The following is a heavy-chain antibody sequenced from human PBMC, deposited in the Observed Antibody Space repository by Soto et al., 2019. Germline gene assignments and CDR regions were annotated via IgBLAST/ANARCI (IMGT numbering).Heavy chain of an antibody. V-gene: IGHV4-4*02. CDR3: ARVSGSYYYGMDV. CDR2: IYHSGST. CDR1: GGSISSSNW. J-gene: IGHJ6*02. D-gene: IGHD1-26*01. Sequence: QVQLQESGPGLVKPSGTLSLTCAVSGGSISSSNWWSWVRQPPGKGLEWIGEIYHSGSTNYNPSLKSRGPXSXDQXKNQFSLKLSSVTAADTAVYYCARVSGSYYYGMDVWGQGTTVTVSS.